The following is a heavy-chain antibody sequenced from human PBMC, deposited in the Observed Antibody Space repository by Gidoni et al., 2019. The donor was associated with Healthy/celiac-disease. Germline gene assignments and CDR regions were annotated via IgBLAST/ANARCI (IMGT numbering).Heavy chain of an antibody. CDR3: ARATRFGELLPAEGDY. J-gene: IGHJ4*02. V-gene: IGHV4-34*01. CDR2: INHSGST. D-gene: IGHD3-10*01. CDR1: GGSFIGYY. Sequence: QVQLQQWGAGLLKPSETLSLTCAVYGGSFIGYYWSWIRQPPGKGLEWIGEINHSGSTNYNPSLKSRVTISVDTSKNQFSLKLSSGTAADTAVYYCARATRFGELLPAEGDYWGQGTLVTVSS.